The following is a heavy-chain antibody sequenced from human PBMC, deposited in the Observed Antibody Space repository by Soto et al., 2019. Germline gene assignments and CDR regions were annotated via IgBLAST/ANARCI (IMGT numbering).Heavy chain of an antibody. V-gene: IGHV4-39*01. J-gene: IGHJ3*02. D-gene: IGHD2-2*01. CDR1: RGSISSRRYD. CDR2: IYYSGST. CDR3: ARHLGYCSSTSCYAFDI. Sequence: SDALSLTCSMSRGSISSRRYDWGWIRQPSGKGLDWFGSIYYSGSTYYNPSLKSRVTISVDTSKNQFSLKLSSVTAADTAVYYCARHLGYCSSTSCYAFDIWGQGTMVT.